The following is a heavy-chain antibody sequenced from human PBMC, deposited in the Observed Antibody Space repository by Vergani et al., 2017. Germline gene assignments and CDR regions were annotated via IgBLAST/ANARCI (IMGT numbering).Heavy chain of an antibody. CDR3: ARARAGRQWLAASGFDS. CDR1: GYTFTSYG. D-gene: IGHD6-19*01. J-gene: IGHJ4*02. Sequence: QVQLVQSGAEVKKPGASVKVSCKASGYTFTSYGINWVRQAPGQGLEWMGWISAYNGDTNYAQKLHGRVTMTTDASTSTAYMELRSLRSDDTAVYYCARARAGRQWLAASGFDSWGQGTLVTVSS. V-gene: IGHV1-18*01. CDR2: ISAYNGDT.